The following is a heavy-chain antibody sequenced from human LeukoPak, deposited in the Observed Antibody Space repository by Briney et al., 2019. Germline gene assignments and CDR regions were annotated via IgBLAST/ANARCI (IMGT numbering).Heavy chain of an antibody. Sequence: SETLSPTCTVSGGSISSYYWSWIRQPPGKGLEWIGYIYYSGSTNYNPSLKSRVTISVDTSKNQFSLKLSSVTAADTAVYYCARDIRYSSGWSEGDRRDYYFDYWGQGTLVTVSS. D-gene: IGHD6-19*01. CDR2: IYYSGST. CDR3: ARDIRYSSGWSEGDRRDYYFDY. V-gene: IGHV4-59*01. J-gene: IGHJ4*02. CDR1: GGSISSYY.